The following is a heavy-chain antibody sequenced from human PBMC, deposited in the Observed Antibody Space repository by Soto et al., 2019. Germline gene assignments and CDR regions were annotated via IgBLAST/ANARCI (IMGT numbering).Heavy chain of an antibody. CDR3: ALRYCGGDCYGLWFDP. CDR2: IYWDDEK. D-gene: IGHD2-21*02. Sequence: QITLKESGPPLVKPTQTLTLTCSFSGVSLRTSGVGVAWIRQPPGKAPEWLALIYWDDEKHYSPSLKSRLTITKVTSKSQVVLTTINMDPVDTGTYYCALRYCGGDCYGLWFDPWGQGTLVTVSS. J-gene: IGHJ5*02. V-gene: IGHV2-5*02. CDR1: GVSLRTSGVG.